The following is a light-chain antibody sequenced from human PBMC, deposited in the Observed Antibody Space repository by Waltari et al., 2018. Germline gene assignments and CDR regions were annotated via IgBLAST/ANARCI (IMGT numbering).Light chain of an antibody. Sequence: EVVMTQSPATLSVSPGERATLSCRASQNVNSNLAWYQQKPGQAPRLLIYGASSTAPGIPARFSGSGSGTDFTPTISSLQSEDFAVYYCHQYNNWPPYTFGQGTKLEIK. CDR1: QNVNSN. CDR2: GAS. CDR3: HQYNNWPPYT. V-gene: IGKV3-15*01. J-gene: IGKJ2*01.